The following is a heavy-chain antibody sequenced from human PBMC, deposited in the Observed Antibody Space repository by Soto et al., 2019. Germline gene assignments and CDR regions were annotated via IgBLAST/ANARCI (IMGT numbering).Heavy chain of an antibody. CDR2: IYYSGST. CDR3: ARAPGDYGSGSYYNVYYYYYMDV. Sequence: SETLSLTCTVSGGSISSGGYYWGWIRQHPGKGLEWIGYIYYSGSTYYNPSLKSRVTISVDTSKNQFSLKLSSVTAADTAVYYCARAPGDYGSGSYYNVYYYYYMDVWGKGTTVTVSS. J-gene: IGHJ6*03. CDR1: GGSISSGGYY. D-gene: IGHD3-10*01. V-gene: IGHV4-31*03.